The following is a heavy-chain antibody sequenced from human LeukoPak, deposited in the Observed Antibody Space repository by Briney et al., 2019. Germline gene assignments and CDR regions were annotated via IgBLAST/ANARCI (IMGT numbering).Heavy chain of an antibody. CDR2: ISSSSSYI. CDR1: GFTFSSYS. V-gene: IGHV3-21*01. Sequence: AGGSLRLSCAASGFTFSSYSMNWVRQAPGKGLEWVSSISSSSSYIYYADSVKGRFTISRDNAKNSLYLQMNSLRAEDTAVYYCARGQAYYYDSSIPYGMDVWGQGTTVTVSS. D-gene: IGHD3-22*01. J-gene: IGHJ6*02. CDR3: ARGQAYYYDSSIPYGMDV.